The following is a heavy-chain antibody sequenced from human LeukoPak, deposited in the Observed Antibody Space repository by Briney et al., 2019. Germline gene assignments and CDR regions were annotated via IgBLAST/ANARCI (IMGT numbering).Heavy chain of an antibody. D-gene: IGHD5-18*01. CDR1: GGSISNYF. J-gene: IGHJ3*02. CDR3: ASPTGYSYGDDAFGI. CDR2: IYYSGST. Sequence: SETLSLTCTVSGGSISNYFWSWIRQPPGKGLEWIGYIYYSGSTNYNPSLKSRVTISVDTSKNQFSLKLSSVTAADTAVYYCASPTGYSYGDDAFGIWGQGTMVTVSS. V-gene: IGHV4-59*12.